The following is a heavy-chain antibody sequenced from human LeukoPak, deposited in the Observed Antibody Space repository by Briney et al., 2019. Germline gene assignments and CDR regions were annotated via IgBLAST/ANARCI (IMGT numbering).Heavy chain of an antibody. J-gene: IGHJ4*02. D-gene: IGHD3-22*01. CDR3: AKARPYDSSGYHTWFDY. V-gene: IGHV3-23*01. Sequence: PGGSLRLSCAASGFTFSSYGMSWVRQAPGKGLEWVSAISGSGGSTYYADSVKGRFTISRDNSKNTLYLQMNSLRAEDTAVYYCAKARPYDSSGYHTWFDYWGQGTLVTVSS. CDR2: ISGSGGST. CDR1: GFTFSSYG.